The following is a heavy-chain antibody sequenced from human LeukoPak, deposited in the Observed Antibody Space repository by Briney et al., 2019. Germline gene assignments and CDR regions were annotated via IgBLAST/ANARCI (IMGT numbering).Heavy chain of an antibody. D-gene: IGHD3-10*01. J-gene: IGHJ6*02. CDR1: GFAVSRNY. V-gene: IGHV3-66*01. Sequence: PGGSLRLSCAASGFAVSRNYMSWARLAPGKGLEWVSIITSAGSTHYGTSVKARFTISRDNSKNTVYLQMNSLRAEDTAVYYCATRGLSGYYYGTDVWGQGTTVTVSS. CDR3: ATRGLSGYYYGTDV. CDR2: ITSAGST.